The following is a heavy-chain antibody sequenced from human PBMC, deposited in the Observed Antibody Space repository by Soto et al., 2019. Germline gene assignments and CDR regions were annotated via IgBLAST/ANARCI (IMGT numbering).Heavy chain of an antibody. D-gene: IGHD2-21*02. CDR3: ARAYCGGDCYLLKDAFDI. J-gene: IGHJ3*02. CDR2: IIPIFGTA. CDR1: GGTFSSYA. Sequence: QVQLVQSGAEVQKPGSSVKVSCKASGGTFSSYAISWVRQAPGQGLEWMGGIIPIFGTANYAQKFQGRVTITADESTSTAYMELSSLRSEDTAVYYCARAYCGGDCYLLKDAFDIWGQGTMVTVSS. V-gene: IGHV1-69*01.